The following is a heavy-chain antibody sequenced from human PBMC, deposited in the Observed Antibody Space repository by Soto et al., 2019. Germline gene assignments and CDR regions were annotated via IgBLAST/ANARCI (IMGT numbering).Heavy chain of an antibody. Sequence: GGSLRLSCAASGLTFNRYWMHWVRHAPGKGLVWVSHINTDGSNTNYADSVKGRFTISRDNAKSTLYLQMNSLRAEDTAVYYCAKDSSGWYYGSYYWGQGTLVTVSS. CDR1: GLTFNRYW. D-gene: IGHD6-19*01. CDR2: INTDGSNT. V-gene: IGHV3-74*01. CDR3: AKDSSGWYYGSYY. J-gene: IGHJ4*02.